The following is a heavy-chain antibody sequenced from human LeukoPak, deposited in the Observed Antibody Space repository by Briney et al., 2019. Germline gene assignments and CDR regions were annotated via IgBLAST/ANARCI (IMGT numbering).Heavy chain of an antibody. CDR2: INSDGSST. CDR3: ARVGYYGSGSYYKGGMDV. V-gene: IGHV3-74*01. J-gene: IGHJ6*02. Sequence: PGGSLRLSCAASGFTFSSYWMHWVRQAPGKGLVWVSRINSDGSSTSYADSVKGRFTISRDNAKNTLYLQMNSLRAEDTAVYYCARVGYYGSGSYYKGGMDVWGQGTTVTVSS. CDR1: GFTFSSYW. D-gene: IGHD3-10*01.